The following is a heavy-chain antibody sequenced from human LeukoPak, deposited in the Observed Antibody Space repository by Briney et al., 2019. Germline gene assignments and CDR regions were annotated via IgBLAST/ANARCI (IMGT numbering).Heavy chain of an antibody. CDR3: AGASSSGSYYPGLGY. Sequence: ASVKVSCKASGYTFTGYYMHWVRQAPGQGPEWMGWINPNSGGTNYAQKFQGWVTMTRDTSISTAYMELSRLRSDDTAVYYCAGASSSGSYYPGLGYWGQGTLVTVSS. D-gene: IGHD1-26*01. CDR1: GYTFTGYY. J-gene: IGHJ4*02. CDR2: INPNSGGT. V-gene: IGHV1-2*04.